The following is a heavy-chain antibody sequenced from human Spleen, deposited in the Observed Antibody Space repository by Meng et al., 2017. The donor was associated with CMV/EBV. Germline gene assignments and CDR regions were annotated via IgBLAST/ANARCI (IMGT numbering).Heavy chain of an antibody. J-gene: IGHJ6*02. CDR3: SRDTTYYGMDV. V-gene: IGHV4-38-2*02. CDR1: GYFISSGYY. D-gene: IGHD1-1*01. CDR2: IYHGGST. Sequence: SETLSLTCTVSGYFISSGYYWGWIRQPPGKGLEWIGNIYHGGSTYSNPSLKSRVTISVGTSKNQFSLKLTSVTAADTAVYYCSRDTTYYGMDVWGQGTTVTVSS.